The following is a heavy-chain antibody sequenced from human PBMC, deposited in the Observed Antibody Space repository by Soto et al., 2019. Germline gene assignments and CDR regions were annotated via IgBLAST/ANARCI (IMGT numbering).Heavy chain of an antibody. CDR1: GGTFSSYA. D-gene: IGHD3-10*02. V-gene: IGHV1-69*13. CDR2: IIPIFGTA. CDR3: ACPGPSIIYYYGMDV. J-gene: IGHJ6*02. Sequence: SVKVSCKASGGTFSSYAISWVRQAPGQGLEWMGGIIPIFGTANYAQKFQGRVTITADESTSTAYMELSSLRSEDTAVYYCACPGPSIIYYYGMDVWGQGTTVTVSS.